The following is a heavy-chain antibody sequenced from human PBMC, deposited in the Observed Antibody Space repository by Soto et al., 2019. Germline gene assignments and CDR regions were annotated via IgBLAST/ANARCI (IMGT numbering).Heavy chain of an antibody. Sequence: GRSRRLPCAASGFTFSSYGMHWVRQAPGKGLEWVAAISYDGSNKYYADSVKGRFTISRDNSKNTLYLQMNSLRAEDTAVYYCAKDRVLVVTAISLDYWGQGTLVTVSS. J-gene: IGHJ4*02. CDR3: AKDRVLVVTAISLDY. V-gene: IGHV3-30*18. CDR1: GFTFSSYG. CDR2: ISYDGSNK. D-gene: IGHD2-21*02.